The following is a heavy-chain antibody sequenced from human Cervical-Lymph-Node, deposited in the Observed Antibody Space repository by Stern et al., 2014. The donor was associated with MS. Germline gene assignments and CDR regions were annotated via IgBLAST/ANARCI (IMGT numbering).Heavy chain of an antibody. CDR2: IYHTGSV. CDR3: AREGEYCSGSRCYPFLDY. D-gene: IGHD2-15*01. Sequence: QLQLQESGQGLVKPSETLSLTCTVSGGSLRSYYWHWIRQAPGKGLEWLGFIYHTGSVNYNPSLSSRVAMSVDTSKNQFSLTVSSVTAADTAVYYCAREGEYCSGSRCYPFLDYWGQGTLVTVSS. V-gene: IGHV4-59*01. J-gene: IGHJ4*02. CDR1: GGSLRSYY.